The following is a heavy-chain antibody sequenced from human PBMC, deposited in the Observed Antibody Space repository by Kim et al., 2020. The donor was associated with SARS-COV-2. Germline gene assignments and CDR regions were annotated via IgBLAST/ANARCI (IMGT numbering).Heavy chain of an antibody. CDR1: GYTFTSYY. D-gene: IGHD3-22*01. Sequence: ASVKVSCKASGYTFTSYYMHWVRQAPGQGLEWMGIINPSGGSTSYAQKFQGRVTMTRDTSTSTVYMELSSLRSEDTAVYYCARDGYRQLDSDYYYYYGMDVWGQGTTVTVSS. CDR3: ARDGYRQLDSDYYYYYGMDV. CDR2: INPSGGST. V-gene: IGHV1-46*01. J-gene: IGHJ6*02.